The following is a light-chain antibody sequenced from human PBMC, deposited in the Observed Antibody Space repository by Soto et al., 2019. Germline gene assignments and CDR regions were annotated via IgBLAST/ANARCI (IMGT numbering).Light chain of an antibody. J-gene: IGLJ3*02. CDR2: EVA. Sequence: QSALTQPASVTGSPGQSIIIFCSGTSSDVGGYNRVSWYQQYPGTAPKLIIYEVANRPSGVSDRFSGSKSGNTASLTISGLQLEDDAYYYCASYAILNSWVFGRGTKLTVL. CDR3: ASYAILNSWV. CDR1: SSDVGGYNR. V-gene: IGLV2-14*01.